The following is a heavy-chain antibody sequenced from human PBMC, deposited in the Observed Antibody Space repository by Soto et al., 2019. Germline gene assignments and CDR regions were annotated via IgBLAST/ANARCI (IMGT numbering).Heavy chain of an antibody. CDR1: GGTFSSYA. Sequence: AAVKVSCKSSGGTFSSYAISWVRQAPGQGLEWMGGIIPIFGTANYAQKFQGRVTITADESTSTAYMELSSLRSEDTAVYYCARHSPCSGGICYSGPMVYYYYYYGMDCWGQGTTVTVSS. CDR3: ARHSPCSGGICYSGPMVYYYYYYGMDC. CDR2: IIPIFGTA. J-gene: IGHJ6*02. D-gene: IGHD2-15*01. V-gene: IGHV1-69*13.